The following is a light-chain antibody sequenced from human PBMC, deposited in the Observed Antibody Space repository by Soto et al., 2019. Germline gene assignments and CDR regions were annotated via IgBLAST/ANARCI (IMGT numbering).Light chain of an antibody. Sequence: DIQLTQSPSFLSASVGDRVTITCRASQGIRDFLAWYQQKPGQPPKLLIYAASTLQTGVPTRFSGISSATEFTLIISNLQPADFATYYCQQFNVYPLTFGGGTKVEIK. CDR2: AAS. V-gene: IGKV1-9*01. J-gene: IGKJ4*01. CDR3: QQFNVYPLT. CDR1: QGIRDF.